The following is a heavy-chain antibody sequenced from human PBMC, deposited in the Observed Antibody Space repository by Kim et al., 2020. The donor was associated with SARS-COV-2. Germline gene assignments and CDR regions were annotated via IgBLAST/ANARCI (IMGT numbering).Heavy chain of an antibody. J-gene: IGHJ6*02. CDR2: IYPGDSDT. CDR3: ARSISAGSPGVYYYYYCMDV. CDR1: GYSFTSYW. V-gene: IGHV5-51*01. D-gene: IGHD1-26*01. Sequence: GESLKISCKGSGYSFTSYWIGWVRQMPGKGLEWIGIIYPGDSDTRYSPSFQGQVTISAAKSISTAYLQWRSLKASDTAMYYCARSISAGSPGVYYYYYCMDVWGPGTTVTVAS.